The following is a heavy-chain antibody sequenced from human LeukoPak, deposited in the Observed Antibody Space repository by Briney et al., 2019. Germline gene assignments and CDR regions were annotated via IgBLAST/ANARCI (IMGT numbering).Heavy chain of an antibody. J-gene: IGHJ3*01. CDR2: ICGDGDKA. V-gene: IGHV3-23*01. D-gene: IGHD6-19*01. CDR3: VKDLALAGTGGGFDV. Sequence: PGGALRLSCTASGFTFTTYAINWVRQAPGKGVEWVSGICGDGDKAFYAHSVNGRFSISRHNSKNSVSLQMSSLRPDDTALYYCVKDLALAGTGGGFDVWGQGTRVAVSS. CDR1: GFTFTTYA.